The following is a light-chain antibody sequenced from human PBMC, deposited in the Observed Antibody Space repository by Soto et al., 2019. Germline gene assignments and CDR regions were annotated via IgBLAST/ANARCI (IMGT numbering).Light chain of an antibody. J-gene: IGLJ2*01. Sequence: QSALTQPPSASGSPGQSVTISCTGTSSDVGGYNYVSWYQQHPGKAPKLIIFEVSKRPSGVPDRFSASKSGDTASLTVSGLQAEDEADYYCSSYAGSNNLVFGGGTKLTV. CDR3: SSYAGSNNLV. V-gene: IGLV2-8*01. CDR1: SSDVGGYNY. CDR2: EVS.